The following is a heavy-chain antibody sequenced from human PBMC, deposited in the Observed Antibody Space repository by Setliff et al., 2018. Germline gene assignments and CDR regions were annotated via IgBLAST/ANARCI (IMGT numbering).Heavy chain of an antibody. Sequence: SFNSSGYTFTISSINWVRQATGQGLELLLLMHPNICHTGYAQKFQGRVTITRNTSISTTYMELSSLRSEDTAVYYCARGSRSGGKGGYNWFDPWGQGTLVTVSS. J-gene: IGHJ5*02. CDR1: GYTFTISS. CDR3: ARGSRSGGKGGYNWFDP. CDR2: MHPNICHT. D-gene: IGHD2-15*01. V-gene: IGHV1-8*03.